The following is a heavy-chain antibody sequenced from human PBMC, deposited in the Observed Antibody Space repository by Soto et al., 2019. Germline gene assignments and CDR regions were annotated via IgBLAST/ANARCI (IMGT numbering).Heavy chain of an antibody. D-gene: IGHD2-15*01. CDR1: GYSFSSYA. CDR3: ARDSAKLRGCWFDP. V-gene: IGHV1-3*01. J-gene: IGHJ5*02. Sequence: ASVKVSCKASGYSFSSYAMHWVRQAPGQRLEWMGWINAGNGNTRYSQNFQDRITLSRDTSASTAYLELNSLRSEDTALYYCARDSAKLRGCWFDPWGQGTRVTVYS. CDR2: INAGNGNT.